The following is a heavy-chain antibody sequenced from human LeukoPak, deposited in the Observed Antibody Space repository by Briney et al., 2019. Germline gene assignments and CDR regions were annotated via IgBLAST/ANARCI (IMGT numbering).Heavy chain of an antibody. CDR2: ISSSGSTT. CDR3: ARIRSGSYSGYYYGMDV. Sequence: GGSLRLSCAASGFTFRDYYMSWFRQAPGKGLGGVSYISSSGSTTYSADSLKGRFTIARDNAKTSLYLQMHSLRAEDTAVYYCARIRSGSYSGYYYGMDVWGQGTTVTVSS. CDR1: GFTFRDYY. J-gene: IGHJ6*02. D-gene: IGHD1-26*01. V-gene: IGHV3-11*01.